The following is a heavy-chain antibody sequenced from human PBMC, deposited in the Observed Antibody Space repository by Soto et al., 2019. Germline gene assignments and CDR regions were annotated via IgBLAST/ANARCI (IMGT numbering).Heavy chain of an antibody. J-gene: IGHJ4*02. CDR1: GFTFSSYW. Sequence: EVQLVESGGGLVQPGGSLRLSCAASGFTFSSYWMHWVRQAPGKGLVWVSRINSDGSSTNYADSVKGRFTISRDNAKTTLYLQMNSLRAEDTAVYYCATTPLIAVANHWGRGTLVTVSS. CDR3: ATTPLIAVANH. CDR2: INSDGSST. V-gene: IGHV3-74*01. D-gene: IGHD6-19*01.